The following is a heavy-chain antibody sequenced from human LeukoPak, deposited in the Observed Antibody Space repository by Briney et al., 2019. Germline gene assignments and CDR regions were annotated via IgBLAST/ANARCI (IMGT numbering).Heavy chain of an antibody. CDR2: ISYDGSNE. V-gene: IGHV3-30*18. J-gene: IGHJ3*02. CDR1: GFTFRSYA. Sequence: GGSLRLSCAASGFTFRSYAMHWVRQAPGKGLEWVALISYDGSNEYYADSVKGRFTISRDNSKNTLYLQLNSLRAEDTAVYYCAKDQGAFDIWGQGTMVTVSS. CDR3: AKDQGAFDI.